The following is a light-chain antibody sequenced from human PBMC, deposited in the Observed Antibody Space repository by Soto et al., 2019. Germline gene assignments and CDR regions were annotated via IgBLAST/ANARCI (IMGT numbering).Light chain of an antibody. CDR1: QSVSSS. CDR2: GAS. V-gene: IGKV3-15*01. J-gene: IGKJ5*01. CDR3: QQRNSWPPIT. Sequence: EIVMTQSPATLSVSPGERATLSCRASQSVSSSLAWYQQKPGQAPRLLIFGASTRATDIPARFSGSGSGTEFTLTISSLQSEDFALYYCQQRNSWPPITFGQGTRLEIK.